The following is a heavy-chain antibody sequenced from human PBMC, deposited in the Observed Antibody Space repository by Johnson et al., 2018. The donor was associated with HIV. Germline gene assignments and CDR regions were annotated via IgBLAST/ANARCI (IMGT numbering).Heavy chain of an antibody. D-gene: IGHD3-22*01. CDR1: GFTFDDYA. J-gene: IGHJ3*02. CDR2: ISWNSGSI. CDR3: AKDSDYDTHWSAFDI. Sequence: VQVVESGGGLVQPGRSLRLSCAASGFTFDDYAMHWVRQAPGKGLEWVSGISWNSGSIGYADSVKGRFTISRDNAKNSLYLQMNSLRAEDTAWYYCAKDSDYDTHWSAFDIWGQGTMVTVSS. V-gene: IGHV3-9*01.